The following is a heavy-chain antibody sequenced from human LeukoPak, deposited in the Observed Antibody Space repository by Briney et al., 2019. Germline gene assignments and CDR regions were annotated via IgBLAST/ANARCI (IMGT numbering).Heavy chain of an antibody. CDR2: IYYSGST. Sequence: SETLSLTCTVSGGSISSYYWSRIRQPPGKGLEWIGYIYYSGSTNYNPSLKSRVTISVDTSKNQFSLKLSSVTAADTAVYYCARVDPDSSSTLEVFDYWGQGTLVTVSS. J-gene: IGHJ4*02. D-gene: IGHD6-6*01. CDR1: GGSISSYY. V-gene: IGHV4-59*01. CDR3: ARVDPDSSSTLEVFDY.